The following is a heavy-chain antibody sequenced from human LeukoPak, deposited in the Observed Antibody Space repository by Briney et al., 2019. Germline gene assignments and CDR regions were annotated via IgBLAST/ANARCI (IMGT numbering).Heavy chain of an antibody. D-gene: IGHD3-10*01. V-gene: IGHV3-30*18. CDR2: TSYDGSNR. J-gene: IGHJ6*02. CDR3: AKWGVYYGMDV. Sequence: PGRSLRLSCAASGFSFSDYGMHWVRQAPGKGLEWVAVTSYDGSNRYYAESVKGRFTISKDISKNTLNLQMNSLRAEDTAVYYCAKWGVYYGMDVWGQGTTVTVSS. CDR1: GFSFSDYG.